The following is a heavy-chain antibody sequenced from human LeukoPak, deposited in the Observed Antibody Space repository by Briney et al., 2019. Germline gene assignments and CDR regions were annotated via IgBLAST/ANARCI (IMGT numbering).Heavy chain of an antibody. D-gene: IGHD3-22*01. Sequence: GGSLRLSCAASGFTFSSYSMNWVRQAPGKGLEWVSSISSSSSYIYYADSVKGRFTISRDNAKNSLYLQMNSLRAEDTAVYYCARDRYYDSSGYSRYMDVWGKGTTVTVSS. CDR3: ARDRYYDSSGYSRYMDV. V-gene: IGHV3-21*01. CDR1: GFTFSSYS. J-gene: IGHJ6*03. CDR2: ISSSSSYI.